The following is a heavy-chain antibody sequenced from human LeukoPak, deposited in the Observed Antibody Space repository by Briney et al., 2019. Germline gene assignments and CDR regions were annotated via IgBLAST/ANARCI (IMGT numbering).Heavy chain of an antibody. D-gene: IGHD6-19*01. CDR2: VSISGGST. CDR3: AKGRGGSSGWYYFDS. V-gene: IGHV3-23*01. CDR1: GFTFTSSA. J-gene: IGHJ4*02. Sequence: SGGSLRLSCAASGFTFTSSAMSWVRQAPGKGLEWVSTVSISGGSTYSADSVKGRFIISRDNSNNALYLQMDSLRAEDTAVYYCAKGRGGSSGWYYFDSWGQGAQVIVS.